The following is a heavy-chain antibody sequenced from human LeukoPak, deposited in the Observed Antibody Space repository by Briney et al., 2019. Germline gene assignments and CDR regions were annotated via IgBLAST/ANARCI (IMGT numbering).Heavy chain of an antibody. V-gene: IGHV4-59*01. J-gene: IGHJ4*02. CDR3: ARGGIAAAGTRYFDY. D-gene: IGHD6-13*01. CDR1: GGSISSYY. CDR2: IYYSGST. Sequence: MPSETLSLTCTVSGGSISSYYWSWIRQPPGKGLEWIGYIYYSGSTNYNPSLKSRVTISVDTSKNQFSLKLSSVTAADTAVYYCARGGIAAAGTRYFDYWGQGTLVTVSS.